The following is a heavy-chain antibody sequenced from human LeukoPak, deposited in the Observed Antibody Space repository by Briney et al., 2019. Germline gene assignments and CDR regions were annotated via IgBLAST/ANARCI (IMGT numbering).Heavy chain of an antibody. Sequence: ASVKVSSTASGYTFTIYAMHWVRQAPGQRLEWMGWINAGNGNTKYSQKFQGRVTITRDTSASTAYMELSSLRSEDTAVYYCARDDYYDSSGYYYFDYWGQGTLVTVSS. V-gene: IGHV1-3*01. CDR2: INAGNGNT. J-gene: IGHJ4*02. D-gene: IGHD3-22*01. CDR3: ARDDYYDSSGYYYFDY. CDR1: GYTFTIYA.